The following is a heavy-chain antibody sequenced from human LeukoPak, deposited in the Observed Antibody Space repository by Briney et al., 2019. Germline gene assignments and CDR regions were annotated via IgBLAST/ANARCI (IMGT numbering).Heavy chain of an antibody. D-gene: IGHD5-12*01. CDR1: GFTFSSYG. Sequence: GGSLRLSCAASGFTFSSYGMSWVRQAPGRGLEWVSTITDNGGTSYYADSVKGRFTISRDSSKNMLYLQMNSVRVEDTALYYCAKLIPYSGWPYDNWGQGTLVTVSS. CDR2: ITDNGGTS. CDR3: AKLIPYSGWPYDN. J-gene: IGHJ4*02. V-gene: IGHV3-23*01.